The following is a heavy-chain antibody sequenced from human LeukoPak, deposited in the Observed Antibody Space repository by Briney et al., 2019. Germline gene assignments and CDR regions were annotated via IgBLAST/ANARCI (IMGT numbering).Heavy chain of an antibody. CDR3: ARGGGIGSSWFPFDY. Sequence: GGSLRLSCAASGFTFSSYSMNWVRQAPGKGLEWVSSISSSSSYIYYADSVKGRFTISRDNAKNSLYLQMNSLGAEDTAVYYCARGGGIGSSWFPFDYWGQGTLVTVSS. CDR2: ISSSSSYI. CDR1: GFTFSSYS. V-gene: IGHV3-21*01. D-gene: IGHD6-13*01. J-gene: IGHJ4*02.